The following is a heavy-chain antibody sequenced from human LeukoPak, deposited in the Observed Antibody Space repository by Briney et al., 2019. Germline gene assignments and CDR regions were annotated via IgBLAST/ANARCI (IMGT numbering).Heavy chain of an antibody. CDR1: GFTFSSYE. CDR2: ISSSGSTI. V-gene: IGHV3-48*03. Sequence: GGSLRLSCAASGFTFSSYEMNWVRQAPGKGLEWVSYISSSGSTIYYADSVKGRFTISRDNSKNTLYLQMKSLRAEDTAVYYCAKSGTVSEVDYWGQGTLVTVSS. CDR3: AKSGTVSEVDY. J-gene: IGHJ4*02. D-gene: IGHD4-17*01.